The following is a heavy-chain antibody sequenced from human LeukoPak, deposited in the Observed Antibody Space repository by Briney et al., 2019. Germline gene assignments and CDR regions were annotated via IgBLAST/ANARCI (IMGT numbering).Heavy chain of an antibody. CDR1: GFTFSRFR. CDR3: ARWPYSSSYYFDY. J-gene: IGHJ4*02. V-gene: IGHV3-66*01. CDR2: IYSGGST. Sequence: GGSLRLSCAASGFTFSRFRMSWVRQAPGKGLEWVSVIYSGGSTYYADSVRGRFTLSRDNAKNSLYLQMNSLRAEDTAVYYCARWPYSSSYYFDYWGQGTLVTVSS. D-gene: IGHD6-6*01.